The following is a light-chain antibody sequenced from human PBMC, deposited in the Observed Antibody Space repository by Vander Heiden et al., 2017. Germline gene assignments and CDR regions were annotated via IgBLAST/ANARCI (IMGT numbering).Light chain of an antibody. J-gene: IGKJ2*01. CDR2: DAS. CDR1: KDINNY. Sequence: DVRTTQSPSSVSAFVGNSATNSYQTKKDINNYLNWYQRKPGKAPKLLIYDASNLETGVPARFSGSVTGTEFTFTINSLQPEDIGTYYCLQYDNVPPTFGQGTKLEIK. CDR3: LQYDNVPPT. V-gene: IGKV1-33*01.